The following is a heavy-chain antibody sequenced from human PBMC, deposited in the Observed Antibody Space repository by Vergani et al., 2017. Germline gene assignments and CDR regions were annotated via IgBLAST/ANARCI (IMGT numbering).Heavy chain of an antibody. D-gene: IGHD2-21*02. Sequence: QVQLQESGPGLVKPSETLSLTCTVSGGSISSYYWSWIRQPPGKGLEWIGYIYYSGSTNYNPSLKSRVTISVDTSKNQFSVKLSSVTAAETAVYYCAGGFGDSGAFDIGAKGQWSPSLQ. V-gene: IGHV4-59*01. CDR1: GGSISSYY. CDR2: IYYSGST. CDR3: AGGFGDSGAFDI. J-gene: IGHJ3*02.